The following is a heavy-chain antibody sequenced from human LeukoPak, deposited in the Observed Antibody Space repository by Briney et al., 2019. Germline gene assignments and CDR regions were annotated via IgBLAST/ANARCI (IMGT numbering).Heavy chain of an antibody. V-gene: IGHV3-7*01. D-gene: IGHD2-2*03. J-gene: IGHJ4*02. Sequence: QPGGSLRLSCAASGFTVSSNYMSWVRQVPGKGLEWVANIKEDGSEKYYLDSVKGRFTISRDNAKNSLYLQMNSLRAEDTALYYCASFGYWGQGTLVTVSS. CDR3: ASFGY. CDR1: GFTVSSNY. CDR2: IKEDGSEK.